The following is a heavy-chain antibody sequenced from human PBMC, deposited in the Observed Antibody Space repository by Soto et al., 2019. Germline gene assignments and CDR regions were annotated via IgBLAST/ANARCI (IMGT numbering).Heavy chain of an antibody. V-gene: IGHV1-69*05. CDR2: FIPLFGTV. CDR3: ARLMLTRFAP. Sequence: QVQMVQSGAEVKRPGSSVKVSCKTSGSISWVRQAPGRGLEWMGGFIPLFGTVKYAQKFQGRVTITMDESTRTAYMELNNLRSDDTAMYYCARLMLTRFAPWGQGPLVNVSS. J-gene: IGHJ5*01. CDR1: GS. D-gene: IGHD3-10*02.